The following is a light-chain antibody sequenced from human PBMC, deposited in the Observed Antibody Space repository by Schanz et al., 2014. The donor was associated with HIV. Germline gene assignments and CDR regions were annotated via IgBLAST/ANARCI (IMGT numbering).Light chain of an antibody. Sequence: DIQMTQSPSTLSASVGERVTITCRASQSINRWLAWYQQKPGRAPKLLIYKASSLESGVPSRFSGSGSGTDFTLTISSLQPEDFALYFCQQGNSFPFTFGPGTKVDAK. CDR3: QQGNSFPFT. J-gene: IGKJ3*01. CDR1: QSINRW. V-gene: IGKV1-5*03. CDR2: KAS.